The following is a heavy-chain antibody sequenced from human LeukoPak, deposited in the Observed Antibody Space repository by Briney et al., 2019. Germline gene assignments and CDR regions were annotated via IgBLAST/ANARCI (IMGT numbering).Heavy chain of an antibody. J-gene: IGHJ5*02. CDR1: SRSFSGYS. Sequence: SETLSLTCAVYSRSFSGYSWSWIRQPPGKGLEWIGEINHSGSTNYSPSLKSRVTISVDTSSSQFSLSLSSVTAADTAVYYCARNHTGYFDPWGQGTLVTVSP. CDR2: INHSGST. D-gene: IGHD5-18*01. V-gene: IGHV4-34*01. CDR3: ARNHTGYFDP.